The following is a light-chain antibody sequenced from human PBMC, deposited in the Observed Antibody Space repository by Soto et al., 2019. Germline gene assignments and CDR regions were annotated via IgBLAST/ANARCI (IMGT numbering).Light chain of an antibody. CDR2: GVS. CDR3: YQHCTSPGVN. CDR1: QSVNNRY. J-gene: IGKJ4*01. V-gene: IGKV3-20*01. Sequence: EIVLTQSPGTLSLSPGERATLSCRASQSVNNRYLAWYQQIPGQAPRLVIFGVSSRATGIPDRFTGSSYGTDFSLTITLLEHEAFEVYSCYQHCTSPGVNSGGGTTVEIK.